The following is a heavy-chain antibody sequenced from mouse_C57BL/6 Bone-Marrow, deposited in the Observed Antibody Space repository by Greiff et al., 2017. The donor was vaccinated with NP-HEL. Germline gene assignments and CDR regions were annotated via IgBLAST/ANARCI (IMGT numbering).Heavy chain of an antibody. V-gene: IGHV1-5*01. CDR3: TRSNWIYVDY. Sequence: EVQLQESGTVLARPGASVKMSCKTSGYTFTSYWMHWVKQRPGQGLEWIGAIYPGNSDTSYNQKFKGKAKLTAVTSARTAYMELSRLTNEDSAVYYCTRSNWIYVDYWGQGTTLTVSS. J-gene: IGHJ2*01. CDR2: IYPGNSDT. CDR1: GYTFTSYW. D-gene: IGHD4-1*01.